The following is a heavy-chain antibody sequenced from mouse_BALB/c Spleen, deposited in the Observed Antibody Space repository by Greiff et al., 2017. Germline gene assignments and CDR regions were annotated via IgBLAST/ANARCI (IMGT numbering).Heavy chain of an antibody. J-gene: IGHJ4*01. D-gene: IGHD2-3*01. Sequence: VQLQQSGAELVRPGASVTLSCKASGYTFTDYEMHWVKQTPVHGLEWIGAIDPETGGTAYNQKFKGKATLTADKSSSTAYMELRSLTSEDSAVYYCTRGIYDGYYGDYWGQGTSVTVSS. CDR1: GYTFTDYE. CDR3: TRGIYDGYYGDY. CDR2: IDPETGGT. V-gene: IGHV1-15*01.